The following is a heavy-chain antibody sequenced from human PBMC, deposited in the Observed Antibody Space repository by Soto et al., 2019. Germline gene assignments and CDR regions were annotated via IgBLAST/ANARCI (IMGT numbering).Heavy chain of an antibody. D-gene: IGHD2-2*01. V-gene: IGHV3-74*01. J-gene: IGHJ3*02. CDR1: GFTFSSYW. CDR2: INSDGSST. CDR3: ARGEDCSSTSCYEGGDAFDI. Sequence: GGSLRLSCAASGFTFSSYWMHWVRQAPGKGLVWVSRINSDGSSTSYADSVKGRFTISRDNAKNTLYLQMNSLRAEDTAVYYCARGEDCSSTSCYEGGDAFDIWGQGTMVTVSS.